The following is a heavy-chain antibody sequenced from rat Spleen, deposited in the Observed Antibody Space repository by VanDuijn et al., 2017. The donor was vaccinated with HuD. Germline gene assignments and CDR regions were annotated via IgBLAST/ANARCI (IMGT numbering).Heavy chain of an antibody. V-gene: IGHV5-29*01. CDR3: AREDFGVTFAY. J-gene: IGHJ3*01. CDR2: ISFDGSHT. Sequence: EVQLVESGGGLVQPGRSLKLSCAASGFTFSNYGMAWVRQAPTKGLEWVATISFDGSHTYYRDSVKGRFTFSRDNAENTVYLRMNSLRSEDTATYYCAREDFGVTFAYWGQGTLVTVSS. CDR1: GFTFSNYG. D-gene: IGHD4-3*01.